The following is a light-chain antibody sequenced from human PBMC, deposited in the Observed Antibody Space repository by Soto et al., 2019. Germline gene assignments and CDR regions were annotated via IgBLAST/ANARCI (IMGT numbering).Light chain of an antibody. Sequence: IQLTQSPSSLSASVGNRVTITCRTSQNVNRYLNWYQEQPGKAPKLLIYAASILQSGVPSRFSGSGSGTDFPLAISSLQPEDFTTYYCQQSYGIPQTFGPGTKVEIK. CDR1: QNVNRY. V-gene: IGKV1-39*01. CDR3: QQSYGIPQT. J-gene: IGKJ1*01. CDR2: AAS.